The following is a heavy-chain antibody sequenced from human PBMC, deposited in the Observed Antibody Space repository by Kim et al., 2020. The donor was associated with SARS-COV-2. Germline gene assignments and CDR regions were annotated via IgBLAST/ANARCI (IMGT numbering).Heavy chain of an antibody. D-gene: IGHD3-10*01. J-gene: IGHJ4*02. V-gene: IGHV3-23*01. Sequence: YYADSVKGRFTISREDSKNTLYLQIDSLRAEDTALYYCAKDLSGLAKVNWGQGTLVAVSS. CDR3: AKDLSGLAKVN.